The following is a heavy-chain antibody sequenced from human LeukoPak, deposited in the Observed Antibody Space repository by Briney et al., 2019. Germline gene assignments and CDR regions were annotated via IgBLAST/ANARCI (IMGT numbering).Heavy chain of an antibody. CDR1: GGTFSTYA. J-gene: IGHJ3*02. V-gene: IGHV1-69*13. CDR2: IIPVFGTA. D-gene: IGHD2-15*01. Sequence: SVKVSCKASGGTFSTYAISWVRQAPGQGLEWMGGIIPVFGTANYAQKFRGRVTITADESTSTAYMELSSLRSEDTAVFYCARDRVVGLGIDNAFDIWGHGTMVTVSS. CDR3: ARDRVVGLGIDNAFDI.